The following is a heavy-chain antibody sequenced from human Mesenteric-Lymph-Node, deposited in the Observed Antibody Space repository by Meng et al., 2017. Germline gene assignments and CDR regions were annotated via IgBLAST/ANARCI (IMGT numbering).Heavy chain of an antibody. V-gene: IGHV4-39*07. CDR2: IYYSGST. CDR3: ARALGGVVAEYFDF. D-gene: IGHD2-15*01. J-gene: IGHJ4*02. Sequence: QDPGPGLVKPPGTLPLTGTVSGGSISSSSYYWGWIRQPPGKGLEWIGSIYYSGSTYYNPSLKSRVTISVDTSKNHFSLELNSMTGADTAVYYCARALGGVVAEYFDFWGQGTLVTVSS. CDR1: GGSISSSSYY.